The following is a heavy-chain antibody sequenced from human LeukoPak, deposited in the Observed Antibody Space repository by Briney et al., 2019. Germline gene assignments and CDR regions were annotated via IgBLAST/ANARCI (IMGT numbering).Heavy chain of an antibody. D-gene: IGHD1-26*01. Sequence: PSETLSLTCTVSGASISSRSYYWSWIRQPAGKGLEWIGRIYTSGSTNYNPSLKSRVIISADTSKNQFSLKLSSVTAADTAVYYCARDIVGVRDDVFDIWGQGTMVTVSS. CDR3: ARDIVGVRDDVFDI. V-gene: IGHV4-61*02. CDR1: GASISSRSYY. J-gene: IGHJ3*02. CDR2: IYTSGST.